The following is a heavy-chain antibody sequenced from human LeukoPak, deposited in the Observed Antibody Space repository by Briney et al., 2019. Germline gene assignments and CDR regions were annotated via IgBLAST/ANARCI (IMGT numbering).Heavy chain of an antibody. V-gene: IGHV3-48*01. CDR2: ISDSSAM. Sequence: GGSLRLSCAASGFTFSTYSMKWVRQAPGKGLEWVSYISDSSAMYYADSVRGRFTISRENDKNSLFLQMNSLRAEDTAVYYCARDGGYSGYDADCWGQGTLVTVSS. J-gene: IGHJ4*02. CDR3: ARDGGYSGYDADC. D-gene: IGHD5-12*01. CDR1: GFTFSTYS.